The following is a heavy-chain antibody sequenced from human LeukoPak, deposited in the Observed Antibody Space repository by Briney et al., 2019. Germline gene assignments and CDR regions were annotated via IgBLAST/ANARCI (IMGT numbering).Heavy chain of an antibody. CDR3: GRRATGGPIQTDAFDI. D-gene: IGHD2-2*02. Sequence: GGSLTLSCAASGFAFSTYWMHWVRQAPGKGLVWVSRIHGDDGRTSYAGSAEGRFTISRDNARNTLYLQMKPLIAEDAAVYYWGRRATGGPIQTDAFDIWGRGTMVTVSS. V-gene: IGHV3-74*01. CDR2: IHGDDGRT. CDR1: GFAFSTYW. J-gene: IGHJ3*02.